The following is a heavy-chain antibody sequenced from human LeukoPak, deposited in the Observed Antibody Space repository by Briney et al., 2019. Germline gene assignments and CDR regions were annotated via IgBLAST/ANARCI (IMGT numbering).Heavy chain of an antibody. J-gene: IGHJ4*02. Sequence: GGSLRLSCAASGFTLSNYWMHWVRQAPGKGLVWDSRINGEGSSTSNADAVKGRFTISRDNAKNTLFLQMNSLRAEDTAVYYCARESSWAPDYWGQGTLVTVSS. CDR3: ARESSWAPDY. V-gene: IGHV3-74*01. CDR1: GFTLSNYW. CDR2: INGEGSST. D-gene: IGHD1-26*01.